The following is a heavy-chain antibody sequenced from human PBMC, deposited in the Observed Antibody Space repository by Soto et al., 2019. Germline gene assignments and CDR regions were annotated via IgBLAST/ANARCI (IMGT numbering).Heavy chain of an antibody. CDR3: ARESGWMPYYYYYGMDV. Sequence: QVQLVQSGAEVKKPGASVKVYCKASGYTFTSYGISWVRQAPGQGLEWMGWISAYNGNTNYAQKLQGRVIMTTDTSTSTAYMEPRSLRSDDTAVYYCARESGWMPYYYYYGMDVWGQGTTVTVSS. J-gene: IGHJ6*02. CDR2: ISAYNGNT. V-gene: IGHV1-18*01. CDR1: GYTFTSYG. D-gene: IGHD6-19*01.